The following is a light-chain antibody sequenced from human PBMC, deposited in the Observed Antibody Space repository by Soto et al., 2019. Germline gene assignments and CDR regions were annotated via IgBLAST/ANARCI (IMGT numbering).Light chain of an antibody. Sequence: DIPMTQSPSSLSASVGDRITIACRASQGIGNYVAWYQQRPGKVPKLLISAASTLQSGVPSRFSGRGSGTDFTLTISNLQPEDVATYYCQKYDSVPFTFGPGTKAAFK. J-gene: IGKJ3*01. CDR2: AAS. CDR3: QKYDSVPFT. V-gene: IGKV1-27*01. CDR1: QGIGNY.